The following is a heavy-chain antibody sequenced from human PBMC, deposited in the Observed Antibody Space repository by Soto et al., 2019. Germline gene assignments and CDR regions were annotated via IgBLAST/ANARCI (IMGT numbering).Heavy chain of an antibody. CDR2: IYPGDSDT. D-gene: IGHD2-2*01. V-gene: IGHV5-51*01. Sequence: PGESLKISCKGSGYSFTSYWSGWVRQMPGKGLEWMGIIYPGDSDTRYSPSFQGQVTISADKSISTAYLQWSSLRASDTAMYYCASGVGLPAATPGAFDIWGQGTAVAISS. CDR1: GYSFTSYW. J-gene: IGHJ3*02. CDR3: ASGVGLPAATPGAFDI.